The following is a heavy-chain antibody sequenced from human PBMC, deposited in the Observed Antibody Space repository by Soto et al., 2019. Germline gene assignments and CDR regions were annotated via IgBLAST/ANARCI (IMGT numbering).Heavy chain of an antibody. J-gene: IGHJ5*02. CDR2: IYYGGGT. CDR3: AATSDWFDP. V-gene: IGHV4-31*03. CDR1: GGSISSGTYS. Sequence: QVQLQESGPGLVKTSQTLSLTRSVSGGSISSGTYSWSWIRQHPGKGLEWIANIYYGGGTYYTPSLKSRVSISVDTSKNQFSLKLSSVTAADTAVYYCAATSDWFDPWGQGTLVTVSS.